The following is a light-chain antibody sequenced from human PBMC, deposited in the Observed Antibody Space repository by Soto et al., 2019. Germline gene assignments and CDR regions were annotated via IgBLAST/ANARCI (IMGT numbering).Light chain of an antibody. Sequence: DIQMTQSPSTLSASVGDRVTITCRASQSVSRCLAWYQQKPGKAPKLLIYNASTVESGVPSRFSGSGSGTEFPLISSSQHQDVAATYYRQQYNDTWTFGQGTKVEIK. CDR3: QQYNDTWT. J-gene: IGKJ1*01. CDR1: QSVSRC. CDR2: NAS. V-gene: IGKV1-5*03.